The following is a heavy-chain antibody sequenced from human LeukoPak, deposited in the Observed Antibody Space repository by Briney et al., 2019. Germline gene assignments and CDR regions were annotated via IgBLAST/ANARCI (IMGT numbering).Heavy chain of an antibody. V-gene: IGHV1-46*01. J-gene: IGHJ4*02. CDR2: INPSGGST. CDR3: ARGDILTGYYDQTELLPFDY. CDR1: GYTFTSYY. D-gene: IGHD3-9*01. Sequence: GVSVKVSCKASGYTFTSYYMHWVRQAPGQGLEWMGIINPSGGSTSYAQKFQGRVTMTRDTSTSTVYMELSSLRSEDTAVYYCARGDILTGYYDQTELLPFDYWGQGTLVTVSS.